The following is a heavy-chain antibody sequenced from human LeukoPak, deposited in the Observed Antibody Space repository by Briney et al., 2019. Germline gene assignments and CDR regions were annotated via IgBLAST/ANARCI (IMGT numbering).Heavy chain of an antibody. J-gene: IGHJ4*02. CDR3: ARSNYYGNDY. CDR2: INHSGST. Sequence: SFXXXXWSWXXXXPGKGLEWIGEINHSGSTNYNPSLKSRVTISVDTSKNQFSLKLSSVTAADTAVYYCARSNYYGNDYWGQGTLVTVSS. D-gene: IGHD3-10*01. CDR1: SFXXXX. V-gene: IGHV4-34*01.